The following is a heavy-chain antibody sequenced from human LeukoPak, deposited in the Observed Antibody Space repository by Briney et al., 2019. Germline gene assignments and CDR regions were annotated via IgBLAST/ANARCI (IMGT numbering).Heavy chain of an antibody. D-gene: IGHD3-10*01. Sequence: GGSLRLSCAASGFTVSSKYMTWVRQAPGKGLECVSDLYRGGKTNYAESAQGRFTVSTDNTTNTMYLKMNDLGVEDTTRYYCTGDWYDGSGTYREYYYYGIDVWGPGTTVSVSS. CDR1: GFTVSSKY. CDR2: LYRGGKT. V-gene: IGHV3-66*01. J-gene: IGHJ6*02. CDR3: TGDWYDGSGTYREYYYYGIDV.